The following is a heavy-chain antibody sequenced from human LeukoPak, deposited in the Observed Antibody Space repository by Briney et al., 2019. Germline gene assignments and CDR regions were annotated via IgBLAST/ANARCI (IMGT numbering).Heavy chain of an antibody. CDR1: GFTFSSYA. D-gene: IGHD5-24*01. CDR2: ISYDGSNK. V-gene: IGHV3-30-3*01. CDR3: ARQWLQSSFDY. J-gene: IGHJ4*02. Sequence: GGSLRLSCAASGFTFSSYAMHWVRQAPGKGLEWVAVISYDGSNKYYADSVKGRFTISRDNAQNSLYLQMNGLRAEDTAVYYCARQWLQSSFDYWGQGTLVTVSS.